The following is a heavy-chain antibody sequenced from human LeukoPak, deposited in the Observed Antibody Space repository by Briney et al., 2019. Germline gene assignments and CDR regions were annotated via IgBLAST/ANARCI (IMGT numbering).Heavy chain of an antibody. V-gene: IGHV1-2*02. Sequence: GASVKVSCKASGYTFTGYYMHWVRQAPGQGLGWMGWINPNSGGTNYAQKFQGRVTMTRDTSISTAYMELSRLRSDDTAVYYCARAPLYSGSYLGVAEYFQHWGQGTLVTVSS. CDR2: INPNSGGT. J-gene: IGHJ1*01. CDR3: ARAPLYSGSYLGVAEYFQH. D-gene: IGHD1-26*01. CDR1: GYTFTGYY.